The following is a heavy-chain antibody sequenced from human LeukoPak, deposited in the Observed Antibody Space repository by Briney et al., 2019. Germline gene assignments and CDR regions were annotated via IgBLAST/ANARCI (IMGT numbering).Heavy chain of an antibody. J-gene: IGHJ4*02. CDR3: AKGGYDYVEIGYFDY. CDR2: IIGSSGST. V-gene: IGHV3-23*01. D-gene: IGHD5-12*01. Sequence: AGTLSLSCAASGFSFTNYAMSWVRQAPGKGLEWVSLIIGSSGSTFYADSVKGRFTISRDYSKNTPYLQMNSLRAEDTAIYYCAKGGYDYVEIGYFDYWGQGTLVTVSS. CDR1: GFSFTNYA.